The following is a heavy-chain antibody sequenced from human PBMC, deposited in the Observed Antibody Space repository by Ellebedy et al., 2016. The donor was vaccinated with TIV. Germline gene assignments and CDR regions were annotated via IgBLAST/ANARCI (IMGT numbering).Heavy chain of an antibody. D-gene: IGHD6-13*01. CDR3: ARDFERRIPAAGGMFYFDF. V-gene: IGHV4-39*07. CDR1: GDSIDTSTYY. Sequence: MPSETLSLTCTVSGDSIDTSTYYWGWIRQPPGKGLEWIGSFYYGGSAYYNPSLTSRVTMSLDTSKSQVSLKLSSVTAADTAVYYCARDFERRIPAAGGMFYFDFWGQGARVTVAS. J-gene: IGHJ4*02. CDR2: FYYGGSA.